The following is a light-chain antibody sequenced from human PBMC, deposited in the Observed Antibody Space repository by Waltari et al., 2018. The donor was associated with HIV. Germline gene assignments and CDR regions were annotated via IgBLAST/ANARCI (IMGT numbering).Light chain of an antibody. V-gene: IGLV3-1*01. CDR2: QDS. CDR3: QAWDRSVV. J-gene: IGLJ2*01. CDR1: QLGDKF. Sequence: SYELTQPPSVSVSPGQTASITCSGAQLGDKFVCWYQQRPGQPPVLVMYQDSKRPSGSPGRFSGSNSGNAATLTITGTQSMDEADYYCQAWDRSVVFGGGTKLTVL.